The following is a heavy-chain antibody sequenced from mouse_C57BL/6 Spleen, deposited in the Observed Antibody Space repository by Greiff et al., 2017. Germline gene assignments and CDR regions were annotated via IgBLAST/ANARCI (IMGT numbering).Heavy chain of an antibody. J-gene: IGHJ3*01. CDR3: ARRGLLRYPWCAY. D-gene: IGHD1-1*01. CDR1: GFTFTDYN. V-gene: IGHV1-18*01. CDR2: INPNNGGT. Sequence: VQLQQSGPELVKPGASVKIPCKASGFTFTDYNMDWVKQSHGKSLEWIGDINPNNGGTIYNQKFKGKATLTVEKSSSTADMELRRLTSEDTAVYYCARRGLLRYPWCAYWGQGTLVTVSA.